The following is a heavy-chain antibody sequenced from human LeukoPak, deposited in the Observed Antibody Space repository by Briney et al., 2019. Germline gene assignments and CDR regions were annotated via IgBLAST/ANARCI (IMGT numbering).Heavy chain of an antibody. Sequence: PGGSLRLSCAASGFSFSDFWMSWVRQAPGKGLEWVANIKGGGSESNYVDSVKGRFTISRDNAKNSLYLQMNSLRAEDTAIYYCTRVGYIDEGIDYWGQGTLVTVSS. V-gene: IGHV3-7*04. CDR3: TRVGYIDEGIDY. J-gene: IGHJ4*02. CDR1: GFSFSDFW. D-gene: IGHD5-24*01. CDR2: IKGGGSES.